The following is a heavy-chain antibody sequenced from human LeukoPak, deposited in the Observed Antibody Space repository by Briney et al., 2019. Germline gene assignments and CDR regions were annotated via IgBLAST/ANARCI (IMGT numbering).Heavy chain of an antibody. CDR2: ISYDGSNK. D-gene: IGHD3-22*01. CDR3: AKDRGTGDYDSSGYLY. V-gene: IGHV3-30*18. CDR1: GFTFSSYG. J-gene: IGHJ4*02. Sequence: GGSLRLSCAASGFTFSSYGVHWVRQAPGKGLEWVAVISYDGSNKYYADSVKGRFTISRDNSKNTLYLQMNSLRAEDTAVYYCAKDRGTGDYDSSGYLYWGQGTLVTVSS.